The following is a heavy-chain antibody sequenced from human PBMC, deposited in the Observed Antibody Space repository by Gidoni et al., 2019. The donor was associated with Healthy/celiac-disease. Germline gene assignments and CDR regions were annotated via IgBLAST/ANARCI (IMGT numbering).Heavy chain of an antibody. J-gene: IGHJ4*02. V-gene: IGHV3-23*04. CDR2: ISGSGGST. Sequence: EVQLVESGGGLVQPGGSLRLSCAASGFTFSSYAMRWVRPAPGKGLEWVSAISGSGGSTYYADSVKGRFTISRDNSKNTLYLQMNSLRAEDTAVYYCAKADTYYYDSSTLDYWGQGTLVTVSS. CDR1: GFTFSSYA. D-gene: IGHD3-22*01. CDR3: AKADTYYYDSSTLDY.